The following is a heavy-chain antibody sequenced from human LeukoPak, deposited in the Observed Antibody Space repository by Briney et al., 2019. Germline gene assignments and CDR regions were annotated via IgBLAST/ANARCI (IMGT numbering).Heavy chain of an antibody. J-gene: IGHJ4*02. CDR3: ARDVVVVVASDSNFNY. V-gene: IGHV3-66*01. CDR2: IYSGGST. CDR1: GFTVSSNY. D-gene: IGHD2-15*01. Sequence: GGSLRLSCAASGFTVSSNYMSWVRQAPGKGLEWVSVIYSGGSTYYADSVKGRFTISRDNSKNTLYRQMNSLRAEDTAVYYCARDVVVVVASDSNFNYWGQGTLVTVSS.